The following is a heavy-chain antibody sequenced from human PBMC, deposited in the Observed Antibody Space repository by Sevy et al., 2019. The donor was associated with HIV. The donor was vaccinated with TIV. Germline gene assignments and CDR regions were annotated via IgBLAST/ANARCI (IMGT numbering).Heavy chain of an antibody. CDR2: IRYDGSNK. D-gene: IGHD6-13*01. Sequence: GGSLRLSCAASGFTFSSYGMHWVRQAPGKGLEWVAFIRYDGSNKYYADSVKGRFTISRDNSKNTLYLQMNSLRAEDTAVYYCAANSRNYYYYMDVWGKGTTVTVSS. J-gene: IGHJ6*03. V-gene: IGHV3-30*02. CDR3: AANSRNYYYYMDV. CDR1: GFTFSSYG.